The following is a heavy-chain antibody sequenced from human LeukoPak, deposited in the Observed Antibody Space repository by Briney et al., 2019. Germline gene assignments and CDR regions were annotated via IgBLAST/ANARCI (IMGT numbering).Heavy chain of an antibody. Sequence: GGSLRLSCAASGFTFSSYSMNWVRQAPGKGLEWVSSISSSSSYIYYADSEKGRFTISRDNAKNSLYLQMNSLRAEDTAVYYCARDRWDFTGILGPTRGGYCSGGSCYPNWFDPWGQGTLVTVSS. D-gene: IGHD2-15*01. CDR3: ARDRWDFTGILGPTRGGYCSGGSCYPNWFDP. CDR1: GFTFSSYS. CDR2: ISSSSSYI. J-gene: IGHJ5*02. V-gene: IGHV3-21*01.